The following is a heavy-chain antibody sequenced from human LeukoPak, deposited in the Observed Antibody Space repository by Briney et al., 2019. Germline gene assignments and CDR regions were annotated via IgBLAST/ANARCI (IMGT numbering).Heavy chain of an antibody. CDR1: GGSISSGSYY. D-gene: IGHD6-13*01. CDR2: IYTSGST. CDR3: ARLPGSGAAAIDY. J-gene: IGHJ4*02. Sequence: SETLSLTCTVSGGSISSGSYYWSWIRQPAGKGLEWIGRIYTSGSTNYNPSLKSRVTISVDTSKNQFSLKLSSVTAADTAVYYCARLPGSGAAAIDYWGQGTLVTVSS. V-gene: IGHV4-61*02.